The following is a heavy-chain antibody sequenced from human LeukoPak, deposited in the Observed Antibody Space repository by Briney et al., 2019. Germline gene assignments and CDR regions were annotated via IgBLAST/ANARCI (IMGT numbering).Heavy chain of an antibody. CDR1: GFTFSSYS. V-gene: IGHV3-30*03. CDR2: ISYDGSNK. Sequence: GGSLRLSCAASGFTFSSYSMNWVRQAPGKGLEWVAVISYDGSNKYYADSVKGRFTISRDNSKNTLYLQMNSLRAEDTAVYYCARSAAMISLQLDYWGQGTLVTVSS. D-gene: IGHD3-22*01. J-gene: IGHJ4*02. CDR3: ARSAAMISLQLDY.